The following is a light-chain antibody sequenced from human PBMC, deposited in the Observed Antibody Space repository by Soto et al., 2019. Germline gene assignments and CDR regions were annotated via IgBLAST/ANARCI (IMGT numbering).Light chain of an antibody. CDR2: GAS. CDR1: QSVSSSY. CDR3: QQYDCSLWT. J-gene: IGKJ1*01. V-gene: IGKV3-20*01. Sequence: EIVLTQSPGTLSLSPGERATLSCRASQSVSSSYVDWYKQKPGQAPRLLIFGASIMDTGIPDSFSGSGSGTDFTLTISRLEPEDFAVYYCQQYDCSLWTFGQGTKVEIK.